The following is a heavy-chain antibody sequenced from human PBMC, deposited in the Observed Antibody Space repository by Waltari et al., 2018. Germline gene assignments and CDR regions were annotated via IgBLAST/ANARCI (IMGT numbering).Heavy chain of an antibody. Sequence: QVQLQQWGAGLLQPSETLSLTCALYGGSFNGYYWGWIRQPPGKGLEWIGEINHGGNTKHNPYLRSRVTMLVDTSKSQFSLKLNSVTAADTAVYYCVRLEDCTGPGGNCYSGDSFAMDVWGQGTTVTVSS. CDR1: GGSFNGYY. V-gene: IGHV4-34*02. CDR2: INHGGNT. D-gene: IGHD2-8*02. CDR3: VRLEDCTGPGGNCYSGDSFAMDV. J-gene: IGHJ6*02.